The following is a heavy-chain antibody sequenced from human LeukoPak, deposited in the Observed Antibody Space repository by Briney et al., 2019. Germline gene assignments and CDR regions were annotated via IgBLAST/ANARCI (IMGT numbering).Heavy chain of an antibody. V-gene: IGHV3-30*18. J-gene: IGHJ4*02. CDR3: AKGGITMVRGVSSFDY. CDR2: ISYDGSSK. Sequence: PGRSLRLSCAASGFTFSSYGMHWVRQAPGKGLEWVAVISYDGSSKYYADSVKGRFTISRDNSKNTLYLQMNSLRAEDTAVYYWAKGGITMVRGVSSFDYWGQGTLVTVSS. CDR1: GFTFSSYG. D-gene: IGHD3-10*01.